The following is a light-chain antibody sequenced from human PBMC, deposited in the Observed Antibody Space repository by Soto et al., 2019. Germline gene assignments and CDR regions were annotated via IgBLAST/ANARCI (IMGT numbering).Light chain of an antibody. V-gene: IGKV3-20*01. CDR1: QSVSSTY. Sequence: EIVLTQSPGTLSLFPGERATLSCRASQSVSSTYFAWYRQKPGQPPSLLIYGASNRATGVPDRFSDSGSGPDFTLTISRLEPEDFAVYYCQQYISSPPGFTFGPGTTVEIK. J-gene: IGKJ3*01. CDR3: QQYISSPPGFT. CDR2: GAS.